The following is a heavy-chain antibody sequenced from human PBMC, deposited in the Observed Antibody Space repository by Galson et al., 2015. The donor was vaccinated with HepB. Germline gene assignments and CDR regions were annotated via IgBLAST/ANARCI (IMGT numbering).Heavy chain of an antibody. J-gene: IGHJ6*03. Sequence: CAISGDSVSSNSAAWHWIRQSPSRGLEWLGRTYYRSKWYNDYALSVKSRVTINPDTSKNQFSLQLNSVTPEDTAVYYCARDCSRTRCLDYYYYYMDVWGKGTTVTVSS. CDR2: TYYRSKWYN. V-gene: IGHV6-1*01. D-gene: IGHD2-2*01. CDR1: GDSVSSNSAA. CDR3: ARDCSRTRCLDYYYYYMDV.